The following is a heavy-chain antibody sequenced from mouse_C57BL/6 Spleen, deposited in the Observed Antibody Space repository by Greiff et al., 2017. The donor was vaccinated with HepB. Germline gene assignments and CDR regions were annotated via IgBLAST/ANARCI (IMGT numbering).Heavy chain of an antibody. CDR3: ARLYYYGSTGYFDV. D-gene: IGHD1-1*01. V-gene: IGHV1-64*01. Sequence: VQLQQPGAELVKPGASVKLSCKASGYTFTSYWMHWVKQRPGQGLEWIGMIHPNSGSTNYNEKFKSKATLTVDKSSSTAYMQLSSLTSEDSAVYYCARLYYYGSTGYFDVWGTGTTVTVSS. CDR2: IHPNSGST. J-gene: IGHJ1*03. CDR1: GYTFTSYW.